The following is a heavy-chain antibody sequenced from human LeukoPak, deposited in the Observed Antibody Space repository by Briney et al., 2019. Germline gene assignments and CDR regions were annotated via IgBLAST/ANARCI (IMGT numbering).Heavy chain of an antibody. Sequence: KPSETLSLTCTVSGGSISSSSYYWGWIRQPPGKGLEWIGYIYYSGSTNYNPSLKSRVTISVDTSKNQFSLKLSSVTAADTAVYYCARFLLRLGLYYFDYWGQGTLVTVSS. CDR3: ARFLLRLGLYYFDY. V-gene: IGHV4-61*05. D-gene: IGHD3-16*01. J-gene: IGHJ4*02. CDR1: GGSISSSSYY. CDR2: IYYSGST.